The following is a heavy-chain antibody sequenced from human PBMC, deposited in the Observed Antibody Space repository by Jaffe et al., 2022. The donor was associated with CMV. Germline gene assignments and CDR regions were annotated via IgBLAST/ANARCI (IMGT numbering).Heavy chain of an antibody. J-gene: IGHJ5*02. CDR3: AKDSRSPEYSSSWYNWFDP. D-gene: IGHD6-13*01. Sequence: EVQLVESGGGLVQPGRSLRLSCAASGFTFDDYAMHWVRQAPGKGLEWVSGISWNSGSIGYADSVKGRFTISRDNAKNSLYLQMNSLRAEDTALYYCAKDSRSPEYSSSWYNWFDPWGQGTLVTVSS. CDR1: GFTFDDYA. CDR2: ISWNSGSI. V-gene: IGHV3-9*01.